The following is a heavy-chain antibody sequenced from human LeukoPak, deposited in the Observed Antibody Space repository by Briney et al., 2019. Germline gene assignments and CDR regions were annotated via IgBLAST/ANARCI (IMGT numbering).Heavy chain of an antibody. CDR2: ISWNSGSI. CDR1: GFTFDDYA. CDR3: ARGPNPFSAVTTVVTTSPIYYYGMDV. Sequence: GRSLRLSCAASGFTFDDYAMHWVRQAPGKGLEWVSGISWNSGSIGYADSVKGRFTISRDNAKNSLYLQMNSLRAEDTALYYCARGPNPFSAVTTVVTTSPIYYYGMDVWGQGTTVTVSS. J-gene: IGHJ6*02. V-gene: IGHV3-9*01. D-gene: IGHD4-23*01.